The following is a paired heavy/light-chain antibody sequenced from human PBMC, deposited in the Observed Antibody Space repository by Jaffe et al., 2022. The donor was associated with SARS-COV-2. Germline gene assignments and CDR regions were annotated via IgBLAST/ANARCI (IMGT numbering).Light chain of an antibody. CDR2: LGS. Sequence: DIVMTQSPLSLPVTPGEPASISCRSSQSLLHSGGYNYLDWYLQKPGQSPQLLIYLGSNRASGVPDRFSGSGSGTDFTLKISRVEAEDVGVYYCMQHLQTPLTFGGGTKVEIK. CDR3: MQHLQTPLT. V-gene: IGKV2-28*01. J-gene: IGKJ4*01. CDR1: QSLLHSGGYNY.
Heavy chain of an antibody. Sequence: EVQLVESGGALVLPGGSLRLSCAASGFTFRNYWMHWFRQAPGKGLVWVSHISIDGSYTTYADSVKGRFTISRDNAKSTLYLQMNSLRAEDTALYYCTTDAPTDGLTADYWGLGTLVTVSS. J-gene: IGHJ4*02. CDR3: TTDAPTDGLTADY. V-gene: IGHV3-74*01. CDR2: ISIDGSYT. D-gene: IGHD3-16*01. CDR1: GFTFRNYW.